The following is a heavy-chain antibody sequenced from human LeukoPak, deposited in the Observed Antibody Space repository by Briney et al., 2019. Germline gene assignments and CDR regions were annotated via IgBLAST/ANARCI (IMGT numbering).Heavy chain of an antibody. Sequence: SETLSLTCTVSGDSISNYYWSWIRQPAGKGLEWIGRIYNSGSTKYNPSLKSRVTISVDKSKNQFSLKLSSVTAADTAMYDCARDSCRSTSCYNNWFDPWGQGTLVTVSS. CDR2: IYNSGST. J-gene: IGHJ5*02. D-gene: IGHD2-2*02. V-gene: IGHV4-4*07. CDR3: ARDSCRSTSCYNNWFDP. CDR1: GDSISNYY.